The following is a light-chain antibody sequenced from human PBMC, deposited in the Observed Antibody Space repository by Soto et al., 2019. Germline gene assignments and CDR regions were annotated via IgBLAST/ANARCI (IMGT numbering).Light chain of an antibody. CDR3: QQYNNWPLT. Sequence: ERVMTQAPATLSVSPGERATLSCRASQSVSSDLAWYQQKPGQGPRLLIYGAFNRATGVPARFSGSGSGTEFTLTSSSPQSEDFVVYYCQQYNNWPLTFGGGTKVEIK. J-gene: IGKJ4*01. V-gene: IGKV3-15*01. CDR1: QSVSSD. CDR2: GAF.